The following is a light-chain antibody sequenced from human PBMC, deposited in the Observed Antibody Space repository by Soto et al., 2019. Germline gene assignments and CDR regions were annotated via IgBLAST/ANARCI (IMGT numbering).Light chain of an antibody. CDR2: EVS. V-gene: IGLV2-14*01. CDR1: SSDVGSYNF. J-gene: IGLJ2*01. Sequence: QSALTQPASVSGSPGQSITISCTGTSSDVGSYNFVSWYQQHPGKAPKLMIYEVSYRPSGVSNRFSGSKSGNTASLTISGLQAEDEADYNCSSYTSTSTLVFGGGTKLTVL. CDR3: SSYTSTSTLV.